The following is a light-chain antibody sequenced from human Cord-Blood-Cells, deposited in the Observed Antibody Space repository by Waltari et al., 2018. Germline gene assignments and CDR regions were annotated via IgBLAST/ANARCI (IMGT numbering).Light chain of an antibody. CDR2: AAA. V-gene: IGKV1-9*01. Sequence: DIQLTQSPSFLSASVGARVTITCRASQGISSYLAWYQQKPGKAPKLLIYAAATLQSGVPSRFSGSGSRREFTLTISSLQPEDFATYYCQQLNSYPITFGQGTRLEIK. J-gene: IGKJ5*01. CDR3: QQLNSYPIT. CDR1: QGISSY.